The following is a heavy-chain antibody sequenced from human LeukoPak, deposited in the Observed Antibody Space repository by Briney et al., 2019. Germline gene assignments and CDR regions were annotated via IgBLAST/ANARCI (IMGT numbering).Heavy chain of an antibody. CDR2: VSHSGST. D-gene: IGHD3-10*01. Sequence: SETLSLTCTVSGYSISSDYYWGWIRQPPGKGLEWIASVSHSGSTYYNPSLKSRVTISVDTSKNQFSLKVTSVTAADTAVYYCASSMVRGLTPDNWFDPWGQGTLVTVSS. J-gene: IGHJ5*02. CDR3: ASSMVRGLTPDNWFDP. CDR1: GYSISSDYY. V-gene: IGHV4-38-2*02.